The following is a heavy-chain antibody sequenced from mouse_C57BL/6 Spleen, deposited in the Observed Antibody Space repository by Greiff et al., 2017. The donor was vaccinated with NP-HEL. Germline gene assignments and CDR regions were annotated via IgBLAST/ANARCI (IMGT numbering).Heavy chain of an antibody. CDR3: ARSSKLGEDV. J-gene: IGHJ1*03. CDR1: GFTFTAYY. Sequence: EVKLVESGGGLVQPGGSLSLSCAASGFTFTAYYMSWVRQPPGKALEWLGFIRNKANGYTTEYSASVKGRFTISRDNSQSILYLQMNALRAEDSATYYCARSSKLGEDVWGTGTTVTVSS. CDR2: IRNKANGYTT. V-gene: IGHV7-3*01. D-gene: IGHD4-1*01.